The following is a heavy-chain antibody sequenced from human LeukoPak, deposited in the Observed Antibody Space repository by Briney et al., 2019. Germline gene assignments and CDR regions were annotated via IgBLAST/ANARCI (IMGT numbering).Heavy chain of an antibody. CDR3: ARGLDITMIVVVITPDAFDI. J-gene: IGHJ3*02. V-gene: IGHV4-34*01. CDR2: INHSGST. CDR1: GRSFSGYY. Sequence: PSETLSLTCAVYGRSFSGYYWSWIRQPPGKGLEWIGEINHSGSTNYNPSLKSRVTISVDTSKNQFSLKLSSVTAADTAVYYCARGLDITMIVVVITPDAFDIWGQGTMVTVSS. D-gene: IGHD3-22*01.